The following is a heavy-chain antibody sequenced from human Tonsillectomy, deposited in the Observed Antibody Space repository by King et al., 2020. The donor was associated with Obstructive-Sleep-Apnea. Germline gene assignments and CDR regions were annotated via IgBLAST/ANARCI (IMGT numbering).Heavy chain of an antibody. CDR2: IRYDGSDK. V-gene: IGHV3-30*02. CDR1: GFTFSSYG. J-gene: IGHJ4*02. D-gene: IGHD6-19*01. CDR3: AKSYSSGWYFPVDY. Sequence: VQLVESGGGVVQPGRSLRLSCAASGFTFSSYGMHWVRQAPGKGLEWVAFIRYDGSDKYYADSVKGRFTISRDNSQNTLYLQMNNLRAEDTAVYYCAKSYSSGWYFPVDYWGQGTLVTVSS.